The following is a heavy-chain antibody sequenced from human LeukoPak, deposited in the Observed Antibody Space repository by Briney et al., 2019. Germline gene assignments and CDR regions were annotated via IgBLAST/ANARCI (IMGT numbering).Heavy chain of an antibody. D-gene: IGHD3-10*01. Sequence: SETLSLTCAVYGGSFSDYYWSWIRQPPGKGLEWIGEINHSGSTNYNPSLKSRVTISVDTSKNQFSLKLSSVTAADTAVYYCARHRAMVRGLFESPKYYFDYWGQGILVTVSS. CDR3: ARHRAMVRGLFESPKYYFDY. J-gene: IGHJ4*02. CDR1: GGSFSDYY. V-gene: IGHV4-34*01. CDR2: INHSGST.